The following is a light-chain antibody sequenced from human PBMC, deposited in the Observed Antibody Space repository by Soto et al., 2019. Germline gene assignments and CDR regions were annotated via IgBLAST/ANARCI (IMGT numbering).Light chain of an antibody. V-gene: IGLV2-14*01. CDR1: SSDVGGYNY. CDR3: SSYTSSSTQV. J-gene: IGLJ1*01. CDR2: EVS. Sequence: QSALTQPASVSGSPGQSITISCTGTSSDVGGYNYVSWYQQHPGKAPKLMIYEVSNRPSGVSNRFSGSKSGNSASQTISGXXXXXXXDYYCSSYTSSSTQVFGTGTKLTVL.